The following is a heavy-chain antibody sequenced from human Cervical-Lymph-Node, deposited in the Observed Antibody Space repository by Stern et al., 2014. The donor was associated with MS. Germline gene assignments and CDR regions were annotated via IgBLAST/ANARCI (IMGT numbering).Heavy chain of an antibody. V-gene: IGHV4-61*02. CDR2: IYTSGST. D-gene: IGHD1-26*01. CDR3: ARDRWELLNWFDP. Sequence: QVQLVESGPGLVKPSQTLSLTCTVSGGSISSGSYYWSWIRQPAGKGLEWIGRIYTSGSTNYNPSLKSRVTISVDTSKNQFSLKLSSGTAADTAVYYCARDRWELLNWFDPWGQGTLVTVSS. CDR1: GGSISSGSYY. J-gene: IGHJ5*02.